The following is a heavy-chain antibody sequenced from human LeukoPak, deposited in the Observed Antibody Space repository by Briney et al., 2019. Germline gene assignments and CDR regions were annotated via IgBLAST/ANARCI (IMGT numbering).Heavy chain of an antibody. CDR2: TYYRSKWYN. CDR3: ARSISGLGD. Sequence: PSQTLSLTCALSGDSVSSNSAARHWIRQSPSRGLEWLGRTYYRSKWYNDYAVSVKGRITISADTSKNQFSLQLNSVTPEDTAVYYCARSISGLGDWGQGTLVTVSS. V-gene: IGHV6-1*01. D-gene: IGHD3-16*01. CDR1: GDSVSSNSAA. J-gene: IGHJ4*02.